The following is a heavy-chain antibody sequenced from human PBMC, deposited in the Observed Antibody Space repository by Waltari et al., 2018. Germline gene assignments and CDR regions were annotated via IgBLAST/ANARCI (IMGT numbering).Heavy chain of an antibody. CDR3: ARDFNWGWFY. CDR2: RKPDGSEK. D-gene: IGHD7-27*01. Sequence: EVQLVESGGGLVQPGGSLRRSGAASGFTLSTNWMSGVRQAPGKGLEWLANRKPDGSEKYYVDSVKGRFTISRDNAKNSLSLQMDSLRAEDTAVYYCARDFNWGWFYWGQGALVTVSS. V-gene: IGHV3-7*01. J-gene: IGHJ4*02. CDR1: GFTLSTNW.